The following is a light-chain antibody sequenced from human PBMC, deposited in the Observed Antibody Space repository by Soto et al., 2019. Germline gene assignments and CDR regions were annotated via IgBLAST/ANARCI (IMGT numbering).Light chain of an antibody. Sequence: EIVLTQSPATLSLSPGERATLSCRASQSVSSYLAWYQQKPGQAPRLLIYDTSNRATGIPARFSGSGSGTDFILTISGLEPEDFAVYYCQQRSNWQYTFGLGTRLEIK. CDR2: DTS. J-gene: IGKJ2*01. CDR3: QQRSNWQYT. V-gene: IGKV3-11*01. CDR1: QSVSSY.